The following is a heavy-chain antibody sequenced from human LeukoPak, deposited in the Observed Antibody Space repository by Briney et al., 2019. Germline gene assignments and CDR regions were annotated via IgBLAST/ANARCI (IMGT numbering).Heavy chain of an antibody. V-gene: IGHV4-61*02. CDR3: ARARGDLWWLRAYFDY. CDR1: GGSISSGSYY. Sequence: PSQTLSLTCTVSGGSISSGSYYWSWIRQPAGKGLEWIGRIYTSGSTNYNPSLKSRVTISVDTSKNQFSLKLSSVTAADTAVYYCARARGDLWWLRAYFDYWGQGTLVTVSS. CDR2: IYTSGST. D-gene: IGHD5-12*01. J-gene: IGHJ4*02.